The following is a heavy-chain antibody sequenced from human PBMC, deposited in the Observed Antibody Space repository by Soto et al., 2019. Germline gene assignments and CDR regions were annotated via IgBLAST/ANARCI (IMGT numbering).Heavy chain of an antibody. CDR1: GFTFSSYG. J-gene: IGHJ6*02. D-gene: IGHD6-19*01. Sequence: GGSLRLSCAASGFTFSSYGMHWVRQAPGKGLEWVAVIWYDGSSKYYADSVKGRFTISRDNSKNTLYLQMNSLRAEDTAVYYCSRDWAGAELPASTDVWGQGTTVTVSS. CDR2: IWYDGSSK. V-gene: IGHV3-33*01. CDR3: SRDWAGAELPASTDV.